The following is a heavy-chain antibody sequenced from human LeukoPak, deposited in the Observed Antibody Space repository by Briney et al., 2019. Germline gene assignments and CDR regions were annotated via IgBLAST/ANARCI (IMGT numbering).Heavy chain of an antibody. J-gene: IGHJ4*02. V-gene: IGHV3-21*01. CDR2: ISSSSSYI. CDR1: GFTFSSYS. D-gene: IGHD6-19*01. Sequence: GGSLRLSCAASGFTFSSYSMNWVRQAPGKGLEWVSSISSSSSYIYYADSVKGRFTISRDNAKNSLYLQMNSLRAEDTAVYYCAGSASSGRTIDYWGQGTLVTVSS. CDR3: AGSASSGRTIDY.